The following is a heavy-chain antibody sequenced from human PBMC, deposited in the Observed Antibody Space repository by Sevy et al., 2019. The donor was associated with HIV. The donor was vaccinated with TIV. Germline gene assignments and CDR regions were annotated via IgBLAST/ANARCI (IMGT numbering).Heavy chain of an antibody. V-gene: IGHV3-20*04. Sequence: GGSLRLSCAASGFTFDDNAMTWVRQAPGKGLEWVSGINWSGGRTAYADSVRGRFTISRDNAKNSLYLQMNSLRAEDTALYYCARGVDTATIGLPFDYWGQGTLVTVSS. CDR3: ARGVDTATIGLPFDY. CDR2: INWSGGRT. J-gene: IGHJ4*02. D-gene: IGHD5-18*01. CDR1: GFTFDDNA.